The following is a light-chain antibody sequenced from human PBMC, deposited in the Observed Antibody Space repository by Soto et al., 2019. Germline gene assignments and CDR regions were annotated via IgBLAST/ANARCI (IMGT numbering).Light chain of an antibody. V-gene: IGKV1-27*01. Sequence: DIQMTQSPTSLSASVGDRVTITCRASQGIRNFVAWYQQKPGKAPKLLIYAASTLQSGVTSRFSGSCSVNDFPHTLTSLQLEGVATYAGQKYSSVPVFGPGSKVEIK. CDR1: QGIRNF. J-gene: IGKJ3*01. CDR2: AAS. CDR3: QKYSSVPV.